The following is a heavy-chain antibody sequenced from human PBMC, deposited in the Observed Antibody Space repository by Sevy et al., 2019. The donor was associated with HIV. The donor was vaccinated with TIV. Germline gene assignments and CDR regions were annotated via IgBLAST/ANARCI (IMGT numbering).Heavy chain of an antibody. CDR1: GFTFSSYA. V-gene: IGHV3-30-3*01. D-gene: IGHD2-2*01. CDR2: ISYDGSNK. J-gene: IGHJ4*02. CDR3: ARVGVVVPAATVYYYFDY. Sequence: GGSLRLSCAASGFTFSSYAMHWVRQAPGKGLECVAVISYDGSNKYYANSVKGRFTIFRDNSKNTLYLKMNSLRAEDTAVYYCARVGVVVPAATVYYYFDYWGQGTLVTVSS.